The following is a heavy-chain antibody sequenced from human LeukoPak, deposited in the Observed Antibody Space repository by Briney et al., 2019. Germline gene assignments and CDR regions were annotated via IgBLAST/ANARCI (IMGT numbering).Heavy chain of an antibody. CDR3: TRDAAHLRY. Sequence: GGSLRLSCTASGFTFGDYAMSWVRQAPGKGLEWVGFIRSKAYGGTTEYAASVKGRFTISRDDSKSIAYLQMNSLKTEDTAVYYCTRDAAHLRYWSQGTLVTVSS. J-gene: IGHJ4*02. CDR1: GFTFGDYA. D-gene: IGHD6-13*01. CDR2: IRSKAYGGTT. V-gene: IGHV3-49*04.